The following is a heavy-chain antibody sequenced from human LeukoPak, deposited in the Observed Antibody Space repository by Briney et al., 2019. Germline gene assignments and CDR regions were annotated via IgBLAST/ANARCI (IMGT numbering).Heavy chain of an antibody. CDR3: AKVISGWYRGGLDY. D-gene: IGHD6-19*01. J-gene: IGHJ4*02. CDR2: ISNSGGST. V-gene: IGHV3-23*01. CDR1: GFSFSTYS. Sequence: PGGSLRLSCAASGFSFSTYSMNWVRQAPGKGLEWVSIISNSGGSTYYADSVKGRFTISRDNSKNTLYLQMNSLRDEDTAVYYCAKVISGWYRGGLDYWGQGTLVTVSS.